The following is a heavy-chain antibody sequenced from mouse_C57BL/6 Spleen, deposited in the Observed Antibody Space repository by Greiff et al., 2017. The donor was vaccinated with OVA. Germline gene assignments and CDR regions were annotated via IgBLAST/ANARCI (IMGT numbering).Heavy chain of an antibody. D-gene: IGHD1-1*01. CDR1: GYTFTSYW. J-gene: IGHJ4*01. Sequence: VKLMESGAELVKPGASVKLSCKASGYTFTSYWMHWVKQRPGRGLEWIGRIDPNSGGTKYNEKFKSKATLTVDKPSSTAYMQLSSLTSEDSAVYYCARRDYGSSYHDAMDYWGQGTSVTVSS. CDR2: IDPNSGGT. V-gene: IGHV1-72*01. CDR3: ARRDYGSSYHDAMDY.